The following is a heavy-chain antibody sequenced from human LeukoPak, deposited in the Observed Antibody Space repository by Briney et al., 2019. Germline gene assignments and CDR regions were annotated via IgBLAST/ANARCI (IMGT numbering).Heavy chain of an antibody. D-gene: IGHD2-15*01. Sequence: GGSLRLSCVASGFTFNNYAMTWVRQAPGKGLEWVSAISGSGYSTYYADSVKGRFTISRDNSKNTLYLQMNSLRAEDTAIYYCAKNGDRGAYCTGGTCYPYFYYYMDVWGKGTTVTI. CDR1: GFTFNNYA. CDR3: AKNGDRGAYCTGGTCYPYFYYYMDV. V-gene: IGHV3-23*01. CDR2: ISGSGYST. J-gene: IGHJ6*03.